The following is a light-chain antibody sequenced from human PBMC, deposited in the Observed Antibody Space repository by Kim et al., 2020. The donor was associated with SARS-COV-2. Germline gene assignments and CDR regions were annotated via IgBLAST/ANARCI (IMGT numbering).Light chain of an antibody. CDR2: DAS. Sequence: SLYPGERATLSCRASQSVSNYLAWYQQKPGQAPRLHIYDASNRATGIPARFSGSGSGTDFTLTISSLEPEDFAGYYCQQRSKWCTFGQGTKVDI. J-gene: IGKJ2*02. CDR3: QQRSKWCT. V-gene: IGKV3-11*01. CDR1: QSVSNY.